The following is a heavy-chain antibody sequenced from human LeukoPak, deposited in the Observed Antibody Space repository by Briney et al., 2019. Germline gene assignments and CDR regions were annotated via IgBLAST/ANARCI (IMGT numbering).Heavy chain of an antibody. J-gene: IGHJ4*02. CDR3: AKDLDSYNWIYFVDY. Sequence: GGSLRLSCAAPGVTSRNSWMHWVRQAPGKGLVWVSRITIDGSSTTYADSVRGRFTISRDNAKDTVYLQMNSLRPEDTAVYYCAKDLDSYNWIYFVDYWGQGTLVTVSS. CDR1: GVTSRNSW. D-gene: IGHD1-7*01. V-gene: IGHV3-74*03. CDR2: ITIDGSST.